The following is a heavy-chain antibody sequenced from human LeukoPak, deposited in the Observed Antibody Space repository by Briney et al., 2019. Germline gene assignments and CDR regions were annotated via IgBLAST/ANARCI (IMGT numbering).Heavy chain of an antibody. CDR1: GFTFSSYE. J-gene: IGHJ4*02. V-gene: IGHV3-48*03. D-gene: IGHD3-10*01. Sequence: PGGSLTLSCAASGFTFSSYEMNWVRQGPGKGLGWVSYISSSGSTKYYADSVKGRFTISRDNAKKSLYLQMNSLRAEDTAIYYCARGWGEGGQGTLVTVSS. CDR2: ISSSGSTK. CDR3: ARGWGE.